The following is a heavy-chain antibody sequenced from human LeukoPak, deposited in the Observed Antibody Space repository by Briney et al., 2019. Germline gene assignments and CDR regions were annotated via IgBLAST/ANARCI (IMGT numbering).Heavy chain of an antibody. Sequence: GGSLRLSRAASGLTFSSYAMHWVRQAPGKGLVWVSRINSDGSSTSYADSVKGRFTISRDSAKNTLYLQMNSLRAEDTAVYYCVRDGYSYGFMLAFDIWGLGTRVTVSS. V-gene: IGHV3-74*01. J-gene: IGHJ3*02. D-gene: IGHD5-18*01. CDR2: INSDGSST. CDR1: GLTFSSYA. CDR3: VRDGYSYGFMLAFDI.